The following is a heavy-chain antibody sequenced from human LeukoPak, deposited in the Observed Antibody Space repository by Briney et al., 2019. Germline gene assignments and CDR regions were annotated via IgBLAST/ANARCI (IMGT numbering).Heavy chain of an antibody. CDR3: ARDDSSGYYYPY. Sequence: GASVKVSCKASGGTFSSYAISWVRQAPGQGLEWMGGIIPIFGTANCAQKFQGRVTITTDESTSTAYMELSSLRSEDTAVYYCARDDSSGYYYPYWGQGTLVTVSS. CDR1: GGTFSSYA. V-gene: IGHV1-69*05. J-gene: IGHJ4*02. D-gene: IGHD3-22*01. CDR2: IIPIFGTA.